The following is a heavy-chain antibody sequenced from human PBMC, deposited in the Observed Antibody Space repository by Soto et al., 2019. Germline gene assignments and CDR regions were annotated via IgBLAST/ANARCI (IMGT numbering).Heavy chain of an antibody. V-gene: IGHV2-5*02. CDR3: AHRVLRTVFGLVTTTAIYFDF. J-gene: IGHJ4*02. D-gene: IGHD3-3*01. Sequence: QITLNDSGPTVVRPTETLTLTCRFSGFSLTTSGVGVGWIRQSPGKAPECLALIYWDDDKRYSASLKSRLTITKDTSKNQVVLTVSDLDPTDTATYYCAHRVLRTVFGLVTTTAIYFDFWGQGTPVAVSS. CDR2: IYWDDDK. CDR1: GFSLTTSGVG.